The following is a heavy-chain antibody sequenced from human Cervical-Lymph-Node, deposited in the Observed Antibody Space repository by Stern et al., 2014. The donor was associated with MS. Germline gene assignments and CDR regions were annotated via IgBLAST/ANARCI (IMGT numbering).Heavy chain of an antibody. J-gene: IGHJ4*02. V-gene: IGHV1-2*02. CDR3: ARDGRSSYGSGSYYSSGY. D-gene: IGHD3-10*01. Sequence: VQLVQSGAEVKKPGASVKVSCKASGYSFTGYFLHWVRQAPGQGLEWMGWIKPNSGDTNYAQKFHGRVIMTRDSSSSTAYMELSSLRSDDTAVYYCARDGRSSYGSGSYYSSGYWGQGTLVTVSS. CDR1: GYSFTGYF. CDR2: IKPNSGDT.